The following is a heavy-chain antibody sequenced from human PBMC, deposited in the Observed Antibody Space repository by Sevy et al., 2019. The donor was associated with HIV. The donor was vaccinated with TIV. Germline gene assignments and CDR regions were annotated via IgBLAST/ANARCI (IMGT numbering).Heavy chain of an antibody. CDR1: GGSISSYY. Sequence: SETLSLSCTVSGGSISSYYWSWIRQPPGKGLEWIGYIYYSGSTNYNPSLKSRVTISVDTSKNQFSLKLSSVTAADTAVYYCARGYDILTGRDAFDIWDQGTMVTVSS. CDR3: ARGYDILTGRDAFDI. J-gene: IGHJ3*02. D-gene: IGHD3-9*01. CDR2: IYYSGST. V-gene: IGHV4-59*01.